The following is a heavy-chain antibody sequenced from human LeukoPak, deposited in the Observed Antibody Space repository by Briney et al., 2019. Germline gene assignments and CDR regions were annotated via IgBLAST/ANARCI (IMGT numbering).Heavy chain of an antibody. Sequence: SVKVSCKASGGTFSSYAISWVRQAPGQGLEWMGGIITIFGTANYAQKFQGRVTITADESTSTAYMELSSLRSEDTAVYYCARDEGTTGTKKPHFFDYWGQGTLVTVSS. V-gene: IGHV1-69*01. D-gene: IGHD1-1*01. CDR3: ARDEGTTGTKKPHFFDY. CDR2: IITIFGTA. CDR1: GGTFSSYA. J-gene: IGHJ4*02.